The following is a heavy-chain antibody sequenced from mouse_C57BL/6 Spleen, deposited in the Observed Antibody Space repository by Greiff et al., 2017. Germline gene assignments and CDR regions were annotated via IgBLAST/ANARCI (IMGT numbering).Heavy chain of an antibody. CDR3: ARRGSITSWYFDV. Sequence: QVQLQQPGAELVKPGASVKLSCKASGYTFTSYWMQWVKQRPGQGLEWIGEIDPSDSYTNHNQKFKGKATLTVDTSSSTAYMQLSSLTSEDSAVYYCARRGSITSWYFDVWGTGTTVTVSS. V-gene: IGHV1-50*01. CDR2: IDPSDSYT. D-gene: IGHD1-1*01. J-gene: IGHJ1*03. CDR1: GYTFTSYW.